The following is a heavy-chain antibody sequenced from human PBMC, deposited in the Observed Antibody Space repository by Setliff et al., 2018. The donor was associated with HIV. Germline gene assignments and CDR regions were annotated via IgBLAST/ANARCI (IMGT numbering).Heavy chain of an antibody. J-gene: IGHJ5*02. CDR1: GGSISSYY. CDR2: IYTSGSV. Sequence: SETLSLTCTVSGGSISSYYWSWIRQPPGKGLEWIGYIYTSGSVNYNPSLNSRVTISVDTSKNQFSLKLSSVTAADTAVYYCARVVITMVRGVISAWFDPWGQGTLVTVSS. CDR3: ARVVITMVRGVISAWFDP. V-gene: IGHV4-4*09. D-gene: IGHD3-10*01.